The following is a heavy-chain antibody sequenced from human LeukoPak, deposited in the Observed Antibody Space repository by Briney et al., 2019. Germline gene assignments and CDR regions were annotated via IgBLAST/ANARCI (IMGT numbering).Heavy chain of an antibody. CDR1: GGSISSSSYY. CDR3: ARGEVRGVIKYNWFDP. J-gene: IGHJ5*02. D-gene: IGHD3-10*01. CDR2: IYYSGST. V-gene: IGHV4-39*07. Sequence: SETLSLTCTVSGGSISSSSYYWGWIRQPPGKGLEWIGSIYYSGSTYYNPSLKSRVTISVDTSKNQFSLKLSSVTAADTAVYYCARGEVRGVIKYNWFDPWGQGTLVTVSS.